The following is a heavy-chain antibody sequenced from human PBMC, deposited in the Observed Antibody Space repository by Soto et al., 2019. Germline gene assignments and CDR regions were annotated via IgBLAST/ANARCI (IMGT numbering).Heavy chain of an antibody. CDR2: IYHSGRT. D-gene: IGHD6-13*01. V-gene: IGHV4-59*01. CDR3: AKGDSTTHGDSFDI. Sequence: QVQLQESGPGLVKPSETLSLTCSVSGGSISFYNWNWIRQSPGKGLEWIGYIYHSGRTNYNPSLKSRVTISVDTSKNPFSLQLSSVTAADTAVYYCAKGDSTTHGDSFDIWGQGTMVTVSP. J-gene: IGHJ3*02. CDR1: GGSISFYN.